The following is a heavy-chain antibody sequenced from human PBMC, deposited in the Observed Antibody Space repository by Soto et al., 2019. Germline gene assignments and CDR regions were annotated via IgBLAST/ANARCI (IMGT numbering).Heavy chain of an antibody. D-gene: IGHD3-10*01. J-gene: IGHJ4*02. V-gene: IGHV3-74*01. CDR3: AKRGVDTFGLSY. Sequence: EVQLVESGGGLVQPGGSLRLSCVASEFTLSGFGRSWVRQAPGEGLGWVSRIITDGGSTSYADSVKGRFTISRDNAKNTLYLQMNSLRVEDTAMYYCAKRGVDTFGLSYWGQGTLVTVSS. CDR1: EFTLSGFG. CDR2: IITDGGST.